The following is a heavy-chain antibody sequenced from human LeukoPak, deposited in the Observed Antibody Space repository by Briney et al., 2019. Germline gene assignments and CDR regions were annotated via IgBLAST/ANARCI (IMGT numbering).Heavy chain of an antibody. CDR3: ASHPFPNYDILTGYYYWALGAEGRDEHFDY. V-gene: IGHV1-24*01. D-gene: IGHD3-9*01. J-gene: IGHJ4*02. CDR2: FDPEDGET. CDR1: GYTLTELS. Sequence: ASVKVSCKVSGYTLTELSMHWVRQAPGKGLEWMGGFDPEDGETIYAQKFQGRVTMTEDTSTDTAYMELSSLRSEDTAVYYCASHPFPNYDILTGYYYWALGAEGRDEHFDYWGQGTLVTVSS.